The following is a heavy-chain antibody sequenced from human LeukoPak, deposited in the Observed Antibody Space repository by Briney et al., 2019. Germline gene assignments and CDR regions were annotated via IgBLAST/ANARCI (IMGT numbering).Heavy chain of an antibody. Sequence: SETLSLTCAAYSGSLSGYYGSWVRQPPGKGLEWIGEINHSGSTNYNPSLKSRVSISVDTSKNQFSLKLSSVTAADTAVYYCASRVTIYYYMDVWGKGITVTVSS. CDR1: SGSLSGYY. CDR3: ASRVTIYYYMDV. J-gene: IGHJ6*03. D-gene: IGHD5-18*01. V-gene: IGHV4-34*01. CDR2: INHSGST.